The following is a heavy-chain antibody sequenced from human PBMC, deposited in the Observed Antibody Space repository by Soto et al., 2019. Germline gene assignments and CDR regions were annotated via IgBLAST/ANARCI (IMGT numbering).Heavy chain of an antibody. D-gene: IGHD3-9*01. V-gene: IGHV3-23*01. CDR3: AKGPPLRYFDWLLPRGYYFDY. J-gene: IGHJ4*02. Sequence: PGGSLRLSCAASGFTFSSYAMSWVRQAPGKGLEWVSAISGSGGSTYYADSVKGQFTISRDNSKNTLYLQMNSLRAEDTAVYYCAKGPPLRYFDWLLPRGYYFDYWGQGTLVTVSS. CDR1: GFTFSSYA. CDR2: ISGSGGST.